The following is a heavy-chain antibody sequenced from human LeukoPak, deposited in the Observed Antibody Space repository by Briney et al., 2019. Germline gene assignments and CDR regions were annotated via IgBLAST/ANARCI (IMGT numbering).Heavy chain of an antibody. Sequence: SETLSLTCTVSGGSISSYYWSWIRQPPGKGLEWIGYIYCSGSTNYNPSLKSRVTISVDTSKNQFSLKLSSVTAADTAVYYCASTYDSSEGWFDPWGQGTLVTVSS. J-gene: IGHJ5*02. D-gene: IGHD3-22*01. CDR2: IYCSGST. V-gene: IGHV4-59*01. CDR3: ASTYDSSEGWFDP. CDR1: GGSISSYY.